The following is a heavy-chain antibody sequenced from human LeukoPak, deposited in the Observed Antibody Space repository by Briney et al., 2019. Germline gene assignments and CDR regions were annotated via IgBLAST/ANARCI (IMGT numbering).Heavy chain of an antibody. J-gene: IGHJ5*02. CDR3: ARIVIVAEYNWFDP. Sequence: ASVKVSCKASGYTFTSYGISWVRQAPGQGLEWMGWISAYNGNTNYAQKLQGRVTMTTDTSTSTAYMELRSLRSDDTAVYYCARIVIVAEYNWFDPWGQGTLVTVSS. D-gene: IGHD2/OR15-2a*01. V-gene: IGHV1-18*01. CDR2: ISAYNGNT. CDR1: GYTFTSYG.